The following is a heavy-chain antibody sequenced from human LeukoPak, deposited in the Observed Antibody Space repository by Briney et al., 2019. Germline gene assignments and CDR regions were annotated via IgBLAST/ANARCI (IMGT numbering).Heavy chain of an antibody. D-gene: IGHD6-19*01. Sequence: PGGSLRLSCADSGFTFKTYAMHWVRQVPGKGPEWVSSMSGSGSSTDYADSVKGRFTISRDNSKNTLYLQMNSLRAEDTALYYCAKDAQGLVRGGIYFDFWGQGSLVTVSS. CDR1: GFTFKTYA. CDR2: MSGSGSST. CDR3: AKDAQGLVRGGIYFDF. J-gene: IGHJ4*02. V-gene: IGHV3-23*01.